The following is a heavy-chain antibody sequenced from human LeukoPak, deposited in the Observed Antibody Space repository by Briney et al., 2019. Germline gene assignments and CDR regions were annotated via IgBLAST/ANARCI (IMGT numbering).Heavy chain of an antibody. Sequence: GGSLRLSCAASGFTFSSYAMSWLRQAPGKGLEWVSAISGSGGSTYYADSVKGRFTISRDNSKNTLYLQMKSLRAEDTAVYYCTKERLYCGGDCYEPFDYWGQGTLVTVSS. CDR3: TKERLYCGGDCYEPFDY. J-gene: IGHJ4*02. V-gene: IGHV3-23*01. D-gene: IGHD2-21*02. CDR2: ISGSGGST. CDR1: GFTFSSYA.